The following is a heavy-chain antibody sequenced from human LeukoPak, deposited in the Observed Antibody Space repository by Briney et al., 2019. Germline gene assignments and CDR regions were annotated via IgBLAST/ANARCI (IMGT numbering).Heavy chain of an antibody. J-gene: IGHJ1*01. CDR3: AKETSGSYLAEYFQH. V-gene: IGHV3-43*02. CDR2: ISGDGGST. Sequence: GGSLRLSCAASGFTFYDYAMHWVRQAPGKGLEWVSLISGDGGSTYYADSVKGRFTISRDNSKNSLYLQMNSLRTEDTALYYCAKETSGSYLAEYFQHWGQGTLVTVSS. D-gene: IGHD1-26*01. CDR1: GFTFYDYA.